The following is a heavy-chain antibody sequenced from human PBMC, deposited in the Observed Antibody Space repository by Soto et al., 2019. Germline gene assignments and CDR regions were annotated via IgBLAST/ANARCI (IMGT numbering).Heavy chain of an antibody. CDR3: AMRGYSYGYAFFDY. V-gene: IGHV1-69*13. CDR2: IIPIFGTA. D-gene: IGHD5-18*01. CDR1: GGTFSSYA. Sequence: SVKVSCKASGGTFSSYAISWVRQAPGQGLEWMGGIIPIFGTANYAQKFQGRVTITADESTSTAYMELSSLRSEDTAVYYCAMRGYSYGYAFFDYWGQGTLVTVSS. J-gene: IGHJ4*02.